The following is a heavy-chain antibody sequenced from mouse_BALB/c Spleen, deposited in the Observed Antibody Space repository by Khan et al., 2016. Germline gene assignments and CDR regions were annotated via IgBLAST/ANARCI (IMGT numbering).Heavy chain of an antibody. CDR3: AIRYYGSSLWYFDV. CDR2: INPYNDGT. Sequence: VQLKQSGPELVKPGASVKMSCKASGYTFTTYVMHWVKQKPGQGLEWIGYINPYNDGTKYNEKFKGKATLTSDKSSSTAYMELSSLTSEDSAVYYCAIRYYGSSLWYFDVWGAGTTVTVSS. CDR1: GYTFTTYV. J-gene: IGHJ1*01. V-gene: IGHV1S136*01. D-gene: IGHD1-1*01.